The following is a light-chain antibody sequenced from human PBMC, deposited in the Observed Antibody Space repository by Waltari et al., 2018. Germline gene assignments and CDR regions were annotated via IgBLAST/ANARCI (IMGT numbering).Light chain of an antibody. V-gene: IGLV2-23*01. Sequence: QSALTQPASVSGSPGRSITISCIGGGSFVSWYQQHPGKAPKLMIYDDIRRPSGVSNRFSSSKSDNTASLTISGLQADDEAVYYCSSFVGSTTYLLIGGGTRLTVL. CDR3: SSFVGSTTYLL. CDR1: GSF. CDR2: DDI. J-gene: IGLJ2*01.